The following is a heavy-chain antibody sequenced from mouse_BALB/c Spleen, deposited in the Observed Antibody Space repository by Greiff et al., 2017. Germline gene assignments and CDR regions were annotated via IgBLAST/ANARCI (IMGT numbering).Heavy chain of an antibody. D-gene: IGHD4-1*01. V-gene: IGHV1S41*01. J-gene: IGHJ3*01. Sequence: DLVKPGASVKLSCKASGYTFTSYWINWIKQRPGQGLEWIGRIAPGSGSTYYNEMFKGKATLTVDTSSSTAYIQLSSLSSEDSAVYFCASWGGFAYWGQGTLVTVSA. CDR1: GYTFTSYW. CDR3: ASWGGFAY. CDR2: IAPGSGST.